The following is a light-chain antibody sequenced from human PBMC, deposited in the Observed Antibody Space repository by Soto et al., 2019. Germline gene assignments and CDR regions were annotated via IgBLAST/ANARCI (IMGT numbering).Light chain of an antibody. CDR1: QSLSTD. V-gene: IGKV3-15*01. CDR2: GAS. Sequence: EIVVTQSPATLSLSPGERATLSCRASQSLSTDLAWYQQKPGQLPRLLIYGASTRDTDFPARFSGSGSGTEFTLTISSLQSEDSAVYYCQQYANWPRTFGQGTKVDIK. J-gene: IGKJ1*01. CDR3: QQYANWPRT.